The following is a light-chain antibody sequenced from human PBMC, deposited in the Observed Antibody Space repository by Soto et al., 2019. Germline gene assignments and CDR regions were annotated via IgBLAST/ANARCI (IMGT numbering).Light chain of an antibody. Sequence: SQGRLTLAPGERAALSCRGSQSDSNNYLAWYQQKPGQAPRLLIYGASNRATGIPDRFSGSGSGTDFALTISRLEPDDFAVYYCPQSGSSGTFGQGTKVDIK. J-gene: IGKJ1*01. CDR1: QSDSNNY. CDR3: PQSGSSGT. CDR2: GAS. V-gene: IGKV3-20*01.